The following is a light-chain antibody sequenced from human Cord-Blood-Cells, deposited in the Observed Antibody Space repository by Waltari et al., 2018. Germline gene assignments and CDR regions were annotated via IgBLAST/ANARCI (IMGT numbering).Light chain of an antibody. V-gene: IGLV1-47*01. CDR2: RNN. CDR1: SPNIGSHY. CDR3: AAWDDSLSGWV. J-gene: IGLJ3*02. Sequence: QSVLTQPPSASGTPGQRVTISCPGSSPNIGSHYVYWYQQLPGTAPKLLIYRNNQRPSGVPARFSGSKSGTSASLAISGLRSEDEADYYCAAWDDSLSGWVFGGGTKLTVL.